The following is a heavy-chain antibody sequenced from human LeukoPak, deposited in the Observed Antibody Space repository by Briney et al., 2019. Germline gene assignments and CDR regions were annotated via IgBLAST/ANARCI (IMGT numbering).Heavy chain of an antibody. J-gene: IGHJ5*02. Sequence: ASVKVSCKASGYTFTGYYMHWVRQAPGQGLEWMGWINPNSGGTNYAQKFPGRVTMTRDTSISTAYMELSRLRSDDTAVYYCARLLEYYDSSGYYRPYNWFDPWGQGTLVTVSS. D-gene: IGHD3-22*01. V-gene: IGHV1-2*02. CDR3: ARLLEYYDSSGYYRPYNWFDP. CDR2: INPNSGGT. CDR1: GYTFTGYY.